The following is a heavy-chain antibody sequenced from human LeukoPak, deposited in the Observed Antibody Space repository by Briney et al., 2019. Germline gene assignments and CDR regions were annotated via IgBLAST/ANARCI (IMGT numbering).Heavy chain of an antibody. Sequence: ASVKVSCKASGYTFTSYDVNWVRRAPGQGLEWMGWINPSSGNTGYAQKFQGRVTMTMSTSISTAYMELSSLRSEDTAVYYCARVVPGPYNWFDPWGQGTLVIVSS. CDR3: ARVVPGPYNWFDP. J-gene: IGHJ5*02. V-gene: IGHV1-8*01. CDR1: GYTFTSYD. D-gene: IGHD2-8*02. CDR2: INPSSGNT.